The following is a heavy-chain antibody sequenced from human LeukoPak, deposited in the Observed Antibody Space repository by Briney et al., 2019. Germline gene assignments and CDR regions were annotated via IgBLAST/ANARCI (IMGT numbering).Heavy chain of an antibody. CDR2: IYYSGST. J-gene: IGHJ4*02. D-gene: IGHD1-26*01. CDR1: GGSISSGGYY. V-gene: IGHV4-31*03. Sequence: SQTLSLTCTVSGGSISSGGYYWSWRRQHPGTGLEWIGYIYYSGSTYYNPPLKSRVTISVDTSKNQFSLKLSSVTAADTAVYYCARTPWGLNYFDYWGQGTLVTVSS. CDR3: ARTPWGLNYFDY.